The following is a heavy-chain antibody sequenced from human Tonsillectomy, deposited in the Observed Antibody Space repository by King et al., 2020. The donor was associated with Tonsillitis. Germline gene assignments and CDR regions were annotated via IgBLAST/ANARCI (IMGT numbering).Heavy chain of an antibody. CDR3: ARVRLDDRGGYRLGY. CDR1: GYSFTSYW. CDR2: IDPSDSYT. D-gene: IGHD3-22*01. V-gene: IGHV5-10-1*03. J-gene: IGHJ1*01. Sequence: QLVQSGAEVKKPGESLRISCKGSGYSFTSYWITWVRQMPGKGLEWMGRIDPSDSYTNYSPSFQGHVTISADRSISTTYLQWSSLKASDTAIYYCARVRLDDRGGYRLGYWGQGPLLTLSS.